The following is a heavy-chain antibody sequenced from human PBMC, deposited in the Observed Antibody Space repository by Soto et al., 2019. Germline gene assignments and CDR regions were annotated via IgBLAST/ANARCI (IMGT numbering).Heavy chain of an antibody. V-gene: IGHV4-39*02. CDR1: GFSLSTSGVG. Sequence: GSGPTLVNPTQTLTLTCTFSGFSLSTSGVGVGWIRQPPGKGLEWIGSIYYSGSTYYNPSLKSRVTISVDTSKNQFSLKLSSVTAADTAVYYCAREGYRSGWSGIGALNWFDSWGQGTLVTVSS. D-gene: IGHD6-19*01. CDR3: AREGYRSGWSGIGALNWFDS. CDR2: IYYSGST. J-gene: IGHJ5*01.